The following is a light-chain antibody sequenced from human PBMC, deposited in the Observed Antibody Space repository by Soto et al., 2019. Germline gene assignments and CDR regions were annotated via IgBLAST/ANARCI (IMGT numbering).Light chain of an antibody. J-gene: IGKJ3*01. CDR1: ESVHRN. Sequence: EMVMTQSPATLSVSPGERVTLSCRASESVHRNLDWYQQKPGQGPSLLIYYASTRATGVPDRFTGSGSGTEFTLTISSLQSDDFGVYHCQHYSNWPPTFGPGTKVEIK. CDR2: YAS. V-gene: IGKV3-15*01. CDR3: QHYSNWPPT.